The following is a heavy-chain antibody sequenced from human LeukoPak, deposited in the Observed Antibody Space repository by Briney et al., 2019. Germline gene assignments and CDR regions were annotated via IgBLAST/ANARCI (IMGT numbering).Heavy chain of an antibody. D-gene: IGHD3-22*01. CDR1: GGTFTSYA. CDR3: ARVVRDSSGYLPHYFDY. J-gene: IGHJ4*02. V-gene: IGHV1-69*05. CDR2: IIPIFGTA. Sequence: PSVKVSCKASGGTFTSYAISWVRQAPGQGLEWMGGIIPIFGTANYAQKFQGRVTITTDESTSTAYMELSSLRSEDTAVYYCARVVRDSSGYLPHYFDYWGQGTLVTVSS.